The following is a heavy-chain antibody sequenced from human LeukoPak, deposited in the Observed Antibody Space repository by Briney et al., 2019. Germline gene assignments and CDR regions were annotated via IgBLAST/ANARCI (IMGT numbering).Heavy chain of an antibody. Sequence: SETLSLTCTVSGGSISSYYWSWIRQPPGKGLEWIGYIYYSGSTNYNPSLKSRVTISVDTSTNQFSLKLSSVTAADTAVYYCARGWVAAAGTNWFDPWGQGTLVTVSS. CDR3: ARGWVAAAGTNWFDP. D-gene: IGHD6-13*01. V-gene: IGHV4-59*12. J-gene: IGHJ5*02. CDR1: GGSISSYY. CDR2: IYYSGST.